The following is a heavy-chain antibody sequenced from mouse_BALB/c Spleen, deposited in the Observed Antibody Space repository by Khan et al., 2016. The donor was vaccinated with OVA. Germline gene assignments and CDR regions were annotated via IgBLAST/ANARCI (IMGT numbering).Heavy chain of an antibody. CDR3: ATSYFYGYYFDY. J-gene: IGHJ2*01. V-gene: IGHV5-17*02. D-gene: IGHD1-1*01. Sequence: EVHLVESGGGLVQPGGSRKLSCAASGFTFSSYGMHWVRQAPEKGLEWVAYISGDSNTIYYADIVKGRFTISRDNPKNTLFLRMTSLMSEATAMYYCATSYFYGYYFDYWGPGTTLTVSS. CDR2: ISGDSNTI. CDR1: GFTFSSYG.